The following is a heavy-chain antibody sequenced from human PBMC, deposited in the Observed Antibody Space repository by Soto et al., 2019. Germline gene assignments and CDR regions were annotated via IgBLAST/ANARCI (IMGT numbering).Heavy chain of an antibody. Sequence: QVQLVQSGAEVKKPGASVKVSCKASGYTFTSYAMHWVRQAPGQRLEWMGWINAGNGNTKYSQKFQGRVTITRDTYASTAYMELSSLRSEDTAVYYCARGPNYDILTGSSFGWFDPWGQGTLVTVSS. CDR2: INAGNGNT. J-gene: IGHJ5*02. CDR3: ARGPNYDILTGSSFGWFDP. V-gene: IGHV1-3*01. D-gene: IGHD3-9*01. CDR1: GYTFTSYA.